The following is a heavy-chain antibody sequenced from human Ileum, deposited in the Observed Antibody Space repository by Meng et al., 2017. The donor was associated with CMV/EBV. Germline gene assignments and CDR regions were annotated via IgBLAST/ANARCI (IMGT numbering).Heavy chain of an antibody. CDR2: INPNSGGT. CDR1: GNIFNGY. CDR3: AAELVRGAPPT. J-gene: IGHJ5*02. V-gene: IGHV1-2*02. Sequence: KVSCRESGNIFNGYHWVRQAPGEGFGWMGWINPNSGGTKYAQKMQGRVTMTQDASIRTAYMELSRLESDDTAVYFCAAELVRGAPPTWGQGTLVTVSS. D-gene: IGHD3-10*01.